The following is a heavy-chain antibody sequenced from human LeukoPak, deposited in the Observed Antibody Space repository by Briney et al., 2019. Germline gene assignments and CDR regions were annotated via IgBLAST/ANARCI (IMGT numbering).Heavy chain of an antibody. CDR3: ARIKSRRFDS. Sequence: PGGSLRLSCAASGFIFRDYYMSWIRQAPGKGLEWVSYMTSDSSYTNYADSVKGRFTISRDNDKNSLYLQMNSLRAEDTAVYYCARIKSRRFDSYGQGTLVTVSS. V-gene: IGHV3-11*06. CDR1: GFIFRDYY. CDR2: MTSDSSYT. J-gene: IGHJ5*01.